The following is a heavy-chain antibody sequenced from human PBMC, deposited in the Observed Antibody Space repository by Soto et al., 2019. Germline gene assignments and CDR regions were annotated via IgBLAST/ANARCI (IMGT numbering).Heavy chain of an antibody. V-gene: IGHV3-48*01. D-gene: IGHD4-17*01. CDR3: ARDNSHFYGDLTLGDY. J-gene: IGHJ4*02. CDR2: ISSSSSTI. Sequence: GGSLRLSCAASGFTFSSYSMNWVRQAPGKGLEWVSYISSSSSTIYYADSVKGRFTISRDNDKNSLYLKMNSLRAQDTAVYYCARDNSHFYGDLTLGDYWGQGTLVTVSS. CDR1: GFTFSSYS.